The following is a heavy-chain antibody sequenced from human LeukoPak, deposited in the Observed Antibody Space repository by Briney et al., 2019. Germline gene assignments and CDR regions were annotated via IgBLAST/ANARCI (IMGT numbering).Heavy chain of an antibody. V-gene: IGHV3-15*01. Sequence: GGSLRLSCAASGFTFSNAWMSWVRQAPGKGLEWVGRIKSKTDGGTTDYAAPVKGRFTISRDDSKNTLYLQMNSLKTEDTAVYYCNTFKEYSYSYGQGGDYWGQGTLVTVSS. J-gene: IGHJ4*02. CDR3: NTFKEYSYSYGQGGDY. CDR1: GFTFSNAW. D-gene: IGHD5-18*01. CDR2: IKSKTDGGTT.